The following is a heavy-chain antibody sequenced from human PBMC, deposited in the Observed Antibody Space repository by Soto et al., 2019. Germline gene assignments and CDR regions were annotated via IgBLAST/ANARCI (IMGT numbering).Heavy chain of an antibody. CDR1: GFSFSDYF. D-gene: IGHD3-10*01. CDR3: AKDDWSFGVPLDR. J-gene: IGHJ5*02. Sequence: ASVKVSCKASGFSFSDYFMHWVRQAPGQGLEWMGIINPSGDSRNYAQKFQGRVTITRDTSTSTVYMDLSSLRYEDTAVYFCAKDDWSFGVPLDRWGQGTLVTVSS. V-gene: IGHV1-46*01. CDR2: INPSGDSR.